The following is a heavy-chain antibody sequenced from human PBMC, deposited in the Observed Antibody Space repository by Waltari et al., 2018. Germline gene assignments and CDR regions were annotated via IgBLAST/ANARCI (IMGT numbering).Heavy chain of an antibody. Sequence: QLQLQESGPGLVKPSETLSLTCTVSGGSISSSSYYWGWIRQPPGKGLEWIGSIYYSGSTYYNPSLKSRVTISVDTSKNQFSLKLSSVTAADTAVYYCARDRTGPAALPSLYGMDVWGQGTTVTVSS. D-gene: IGHD6-13*01. V-gene: IGHV4-39*07. CDR2: IYYSGST. J-gene: IGHJ6*02. CDR3: ARDRTGPAALPSLYGMDV. CDR1: GGSISSSSYY.